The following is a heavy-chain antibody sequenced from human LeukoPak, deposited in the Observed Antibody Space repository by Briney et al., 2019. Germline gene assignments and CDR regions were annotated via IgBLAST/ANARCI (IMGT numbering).Heavy chain of an antibody. Sequence: GGSLRLSCAASGFTSSSYAMSWVRQAPGKGLEWVSAITSSGGSTYYIDSVKGRFTISRDNSKNTLYLQMNSLRAEDTAVYYCAKDLIGAGYHYFDYWGQGTLVTVSS. V-gene: IGHV3-23*01. CDR2: ITSSGGST. J-gene: IGHJ4*02. D-gene: IGHD5-12*01. CDR1: GFTSSSYA. CDR3: AKDLIGAGYHYFDY.